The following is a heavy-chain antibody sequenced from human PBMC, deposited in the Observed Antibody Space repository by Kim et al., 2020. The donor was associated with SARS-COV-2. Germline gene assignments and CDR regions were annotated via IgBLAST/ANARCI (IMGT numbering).Heavy chain of an antibody. J-gene: IGHJ4*02. CDR1: GYTFTSYA. Sequence: ASVKVSCKASGYTFTSYAMHWVRQAPGQRLEWMGWINAGNGNTKYSQKFQGRVTITRDTSASTAYMELSSLRSEDTAVYYCARVQTRGRQLVLDYWGQGTLVTVSS. D-gene: IGHD6-6*01. V-gene: IGHV1-3*01. CDR3: ARVQTRGRQLVLDY. CDR2: INAGNGNT.